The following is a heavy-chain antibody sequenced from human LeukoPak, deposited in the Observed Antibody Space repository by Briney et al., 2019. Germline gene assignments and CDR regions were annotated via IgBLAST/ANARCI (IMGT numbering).Heavy chain of an antibody. CDR3: AKDGVVPAAKASNP. J-gene: IGHJ5*02. CDR1: GFTFSSYA. Sequence: GGSLRLSCAASGFTFSSYAMSWVRQAPGKGLEWVSAISGSGGSTYYADSVKGRFTISRDNSRNTLYLQMNSLRAEDTAVYYCAKDGVVPAAKASNPGGQGTLVTVSS. V-gene: IGHV3-23*01. D-gene: IGHD2-2*01. CDR2: ISGSGGST.